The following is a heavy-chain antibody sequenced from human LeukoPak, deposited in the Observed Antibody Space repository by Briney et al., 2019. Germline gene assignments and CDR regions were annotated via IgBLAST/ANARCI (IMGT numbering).Heavy chain of an antibody. J-gene: IGHJ4*02. CDR1: GFTFRSHW. D-gene: IGHD5-12*01. CDR3: ARDPPALATSFDY. CDR2: IDGDESAT. Sequence: PGGSLRLSCAASGFTFRSHWMHWVRQTPGKGLIWVSRIDGDESATYYGDSVKGRFTISRDNAKNSLYLQMNSLRAEDTAVYYCARDPPALATSFDYWGQGTLVTVSS. V-gene: IGHV3-74*01.